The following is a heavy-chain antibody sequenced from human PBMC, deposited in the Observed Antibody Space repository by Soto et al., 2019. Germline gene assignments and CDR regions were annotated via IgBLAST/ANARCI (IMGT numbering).Heavy chain of an antibody. CDR2: IYYSGST. V-gene: IGHV4-39*01. CDR3: ARLYGSGSSTHYYYDMDV. D-gene: IGHD3-10*01. J-gene: IGHJ6*02. Sequence: SETLSLTCTVSGGSISSSTYYWGWIRQPPGKGLEWIGSIYYSGSTYYNPSLKSRVTISVDTSKNQFSLKLSSVTAADTAVYYCARLYGSGSSTHYYYDMDVWGQGTTVTVS. CDR1: GGSISSSTYY.